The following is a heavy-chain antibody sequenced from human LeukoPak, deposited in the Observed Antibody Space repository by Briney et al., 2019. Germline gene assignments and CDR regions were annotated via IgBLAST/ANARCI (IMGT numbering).Heavy chain of an antibody. Sequence: GGSLRLSCAASGFTFDDYGMSWVRQAPGKGLEWVSGINWNGGSTGYADSVKGRFTISRDNAKNSLYLQMNSLRAEDTALYYCARDQIAARGCYYYMDVWGEGTTVTVSS. CDR1: GFTFDDYG. D-gene: IGHD6-6*01. V-gene: IGHV3-20*04. CDR3: ARDQIAARGCYYYMDV. J-gene: IGHJ6*03. CDR2: INWNGGST.